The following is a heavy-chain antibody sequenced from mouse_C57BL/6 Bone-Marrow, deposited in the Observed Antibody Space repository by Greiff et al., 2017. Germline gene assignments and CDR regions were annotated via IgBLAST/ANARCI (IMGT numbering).Heavy chain of an antibody. V-gene: IGHV1-42*01. CDR3: ARNVYYYGISYYFDY. CDR2: INPSTGGT. D-gene: IGHD1-1*01. J-gene: IGHJ2*01. Sequence: KESGYSFTGYYMNWVKQSPEKSLEWIGEINPSTGGTTYNQKFKAKATLTVDKSSSTAYMQLKSLTSEDSAVYYCARNVYYYGISYYFDYWGQDTPLTLSS. CDR1: GYSFTGYY.